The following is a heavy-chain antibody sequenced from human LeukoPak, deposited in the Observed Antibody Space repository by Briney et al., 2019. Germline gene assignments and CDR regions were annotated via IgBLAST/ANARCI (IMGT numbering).Heavy chain of an antibody. CDR1: GFIFNHYA. J-gene: IGHJ4*02. CDR3: AKEKTVRGVIPLHLDY. D-gene: IGHD3-10*01. CDR2: ISPSHGST. V-gene: IGHV3-23*01. Sequence: GGSLRLSCAAYGFIFNHYAMSWVRQAPGKGLEWVSGISPSHGSTYYADSVRGRFSISRDNSKNTLYLHMNNLRVEDSALYYCAKEKTVRGVIPLHLDYWGQGSLVTVSS.